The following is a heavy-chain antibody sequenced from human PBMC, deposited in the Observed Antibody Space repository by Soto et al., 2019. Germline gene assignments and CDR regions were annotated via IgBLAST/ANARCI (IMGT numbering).Heavy chain of an antibody. CDR1: GGSISSYY. D-gene: IGHD3-3*01. CDR2: IYYSGST. J-gene: IGHJ5*02. CDR3: ARNYDFWSGLQFDP. Sequence: GGSISSYYWSWIRQPPGKGLEWIGYIYYSGSTNYNPSLKSRVTISVDTSKNQFSLKLSSVTAADTAVYYCARNYDFWSGLQFDPWGQGTLVTVSS. V-gene: IGHV4-59*01.